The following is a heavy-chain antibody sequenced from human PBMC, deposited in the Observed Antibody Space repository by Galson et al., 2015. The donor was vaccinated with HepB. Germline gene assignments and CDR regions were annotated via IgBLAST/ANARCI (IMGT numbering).Heavy chain of an antibody. J-gene: IGHJ4*02. V-gene: IGHV3-66*01. CDR1: GFTVSYDY. Sequence: SLRLSCAASGFTVSYDYMTWVRQAPGKGLEWVSVIYSDYSTYYADSVKGRFTISRDNSKNTLYLQMNSLRAEDTAVYYCARSVMVHATLVYWGQGTLVTVSS. D-gene: IGHD2-8*01. CDR3: ARSVMVHATLVY. CDR2: IYSDYST.